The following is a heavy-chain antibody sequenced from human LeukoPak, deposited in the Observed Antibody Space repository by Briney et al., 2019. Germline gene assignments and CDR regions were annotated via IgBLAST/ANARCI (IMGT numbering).Heavy chain of an antibody. CDR2: IYYSGST. CDR3: ARDSRTGYYYFDY. V-gene: IGHV4-59*01. CDR1: GGSISSYY. J-gene: IGHJ4*02. D-gene: IGHD3-9*01. Sequence: SETLSLTCTVSGGSISSYYWSWIRQPPGKGLEWIGYIYYSGSTNYNPSLKSRVTISVDTSKNQFSLKLSSVTAADTAVYYCARDSRTGYYYFDYWGQGTLVTVSS.